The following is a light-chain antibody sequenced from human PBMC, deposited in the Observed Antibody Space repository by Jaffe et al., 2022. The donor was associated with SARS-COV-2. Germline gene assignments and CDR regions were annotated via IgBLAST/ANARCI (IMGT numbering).Light chain of an antibody. Sequence: QSVLTQPPSASGTPGQKVTISCSGSSSNIGSNSVNWFQQLPGTAPKVLIYSNNQRPSGVPDRFSGSKSGTSASLAISGPQSEDEADYYCAAWDENLNGWVFGGGTKLTVL. V-gene: IGLV1-44*01. CDR1: SSNIGSNS. CDR2: SNN. J-gene: IGLJ3*02. CDR3: AAWDENLNGWV.